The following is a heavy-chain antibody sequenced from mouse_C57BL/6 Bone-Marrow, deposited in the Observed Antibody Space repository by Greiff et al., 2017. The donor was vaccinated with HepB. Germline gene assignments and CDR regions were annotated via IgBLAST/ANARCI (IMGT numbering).Heavy chain of an antibody. CDR1: GYTFTSYT. J-gene: IGHJ2*01. Sequence: VQLQESGAELARPGASVKMSCKASGYTFTSYTMHWVKQRPGQGLEWIGYINPSSGYTKYNQKFKDKATLTADKSSSTAYMQLSSLTSEDSAVYYCARLELGYERVDWGQGTTLTVSS. CDR2: INPSSGYT. CDR3: ARLELGYERVD. V-gene: IGHV1-4*01. D-gene: IGHD2-2*01.